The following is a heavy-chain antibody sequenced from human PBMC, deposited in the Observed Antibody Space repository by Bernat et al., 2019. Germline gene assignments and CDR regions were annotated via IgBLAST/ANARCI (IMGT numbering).Heavy chain of an antibody. J-gene: IGHJ3*02. CDR1: GLTFSNAW. Sequence: EVQLVESGGGLVKPGGSLRLSCAASGLTFSNAWMNWVRQAPGKGLEWVARIKSKTDGGTTDYAAPVKGRFTISRDDSKNTLFLQMNSLKTEDTAVYYCITETIFWFGVLLFRAFDIWGQGTMVTVSS. D-gene: IGHD3-10*01. V-gene: IGHV3-15*07. CDR3: ITETIFWFGVLLFRAFDI. CDR2: IKSKTDGGTT.